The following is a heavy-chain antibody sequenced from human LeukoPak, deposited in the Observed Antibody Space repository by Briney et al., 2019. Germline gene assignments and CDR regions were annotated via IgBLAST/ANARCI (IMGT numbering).Heavy chain of an antibody. V-gene: IGHV3-33*01. CDR2: IWYDGSNK. J-gene: IGHJ6*03. D-gene: IGHD7-27*01. CDR3: AREEGSAGDYYMDV. CDR1: GFTFSSYG. Sequence: HPGGSLRLSCAASGFTFSSYGMHWVRQAPGKGLEWVAVIWYDGSNKYYADSVKGRFTISRDNSKNTLYLQMNSLRAEDTAVYYCAREEGSAGDYYMDVWGKGTTVTVSS.